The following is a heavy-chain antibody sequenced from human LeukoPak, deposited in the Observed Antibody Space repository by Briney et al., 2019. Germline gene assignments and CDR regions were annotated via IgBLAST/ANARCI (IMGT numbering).Heavy chain of an antibody. J-gene: IGHJ4*02. CDR1: GFTFSSYS. D-gene: IGHD3-22*01. V-gene: IGHV3-21*01. CDR3: ARDAGYYDSSGHPY. CDR2: ISSSSSYI. Sequence: GGSLRLSCAASGFTFSSYSMNGVRQAPGKGLEWVSSISSSSSYIYYADSVKGRFTISRDNAKNSPYLQMNSLRAEDTAVYYCARDAGYYDSSGHPYWGQGTLVTVSS.